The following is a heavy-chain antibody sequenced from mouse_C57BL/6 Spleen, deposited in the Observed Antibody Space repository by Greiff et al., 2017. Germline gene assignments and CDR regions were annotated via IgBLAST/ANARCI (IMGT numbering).Heavy chain of an antibody. V-gene: IGHV1-82*01. Sequence: QVQLQQSGPELVKPGASVKISCKASGYAFSSSWMNWVKQRPGQGLEWIGRIYPGAGDTKSNGKFKGKATLPADKSSSPAYMQLSSLTSEDSAVYFCARWTGAMDYWGQGTSGTVSS. CDR3: ARWTGAMDY. CDR2: IYPGAGDT. CDR1: GYAFSSSW. J-gene: IGHJ4*01.